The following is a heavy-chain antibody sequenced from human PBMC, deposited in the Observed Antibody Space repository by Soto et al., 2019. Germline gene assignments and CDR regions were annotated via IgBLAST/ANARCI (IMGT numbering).Heavy chain of an antibody. J-gene: IGHJ6*02. CDR3: AREYTAGPLAYGLDV. Sequence: GGSLRLSCVGSGFTFSTYSINWVRQAPGKGLEWVSSISSRSDIYYADSVKGRFTISRDNAKNSVSLQMNSLRAEDTAVYYCAREYTAGPLAYGLDVWGQGTTVTVSS. CDR1: GFTFSTYS. CDR2: ISSRSDI. V-gene: IGHV3-21*01. D-gene: IGHD2-2*02.